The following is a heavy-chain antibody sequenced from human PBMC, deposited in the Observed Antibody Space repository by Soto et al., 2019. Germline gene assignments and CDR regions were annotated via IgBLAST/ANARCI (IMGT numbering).Heavy chain of an antibody. V-gene: IGHV3-30*04. Sequence: QVQLVESGGGVVQPGGSLRLSCAASGFIFSNYAIHWVRQAPGKGLEWVAVISSDGRKDYYADSVKGRFTISRDNSKYMVYLQINSLRADDTAVYYCARPHYYDSSGFAYWGQGALVIVSS. J-gene: IGHJ4*02. D-gene: IGHD3-22*01. CDR3: ARPHYYDSSGFAY. CDR2: ISSDGRKD. CDR1: GFIFSNYA.